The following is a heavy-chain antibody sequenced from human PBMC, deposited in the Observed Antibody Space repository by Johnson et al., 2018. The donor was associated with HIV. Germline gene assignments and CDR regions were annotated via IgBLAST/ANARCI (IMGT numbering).Heavy chain of an antibody. CDR2: ISYDGSNK. V-gene: IGHV3-30-3*01. CDR1: GFTFSSYA. CDR3: ARAEVPYYDSSAFDI. J-gene: IGHJ3*02. Sequence: QVQLVESGGGVVQPGRSLRLSCAASGFTFSSYAMHWVRQAPGKGLEWVAVISYDGSNKYYADSVKGRFTISRDNSKNTLYLQMNSLRAEDTAVYYCARAEVPYYDSSAFDIWGQGTLVTVSS. D-gene: IGHD3-22*01.